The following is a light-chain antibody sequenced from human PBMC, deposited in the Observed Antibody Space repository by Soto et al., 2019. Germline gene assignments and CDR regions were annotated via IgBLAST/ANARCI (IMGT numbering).Light chain of an antibody. CDR1: QGISSY. CDR3: QQLNSYPVT. CDR2: AAS. V-gene: IGKV1-9*01. J-gene: IGKJ4*01. Sequence: DIQLTQSPSFLSASVGDRVTITCRASQGISSYLAWYQQKPGKAPKLLIYAASALQSGVPSRFSGSGSGTEFTLTISSLQPEDFATYYCQQLNSYPVTFGGGTKVDMK.